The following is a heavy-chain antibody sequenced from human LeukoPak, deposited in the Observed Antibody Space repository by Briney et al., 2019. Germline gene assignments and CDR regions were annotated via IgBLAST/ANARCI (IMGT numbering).Heavy chain of an antibody. D-gene: IGHD2-15*01. V-gene: IGHV4-38-2*02. J-gene: IGHJ5*02. CDR3: ARIAMVAATQWFDP. CDR2: IYHAGST. Sequence: SETLSLTCTVSGYSISSSYYWGWIRQSPGKGLEWIGSIYHAGSTFHNPSLKSRVTISVDTSKNQFSLKLSSVTAADTAVYYCARIAMVAATQWFDPWGQGTLVTVSS. CDR1: GYSISSSYY.